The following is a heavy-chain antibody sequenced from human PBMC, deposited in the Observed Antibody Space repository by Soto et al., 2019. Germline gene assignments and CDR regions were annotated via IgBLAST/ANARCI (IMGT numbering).Heavy chain of an antibody. D-gene: IGHD3-10*01. Sequence: ASVKVSCKASGYTFTSYGISWVRQAPGQGLEWMGWISAYNGNTNYAQKLQGRVTMTTDTSTSTAYMELRSLRSDDTAVYYCARGAPTRITMVRGVKGGWFDPWGQGTLVTVSS. CDR1: GYTFTSYG. J-gene: IGHJ5*02. CDR2: ISAYNGNT. CDR3: ARGAPTRITMVRGVKGGWFDP. V-gene: IGHV1-18*01.